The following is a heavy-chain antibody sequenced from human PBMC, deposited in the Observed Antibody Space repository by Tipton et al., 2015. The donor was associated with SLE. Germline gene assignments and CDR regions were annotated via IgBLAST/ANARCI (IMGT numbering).Heavy chain of an antibody. Sequence: GLVKPSETLSLTCTVSGGSITSDYWSWVRQPAGQGLEWIGRLYTSAVTNYNPSLKSRVSMSVDTAKNQFSLKLTSVTAADTAVYYCAGPIRQDGFDIWGQGTMVTVSS. CDR3: AGPIRQDGFDI. CDR1: GGSITSDY. J-gene: IGHJ3*02. V-gene: IGHV4-4*07. CDR2: LYTSAVT.